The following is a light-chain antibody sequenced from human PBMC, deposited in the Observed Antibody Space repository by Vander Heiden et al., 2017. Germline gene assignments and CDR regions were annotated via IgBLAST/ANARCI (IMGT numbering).Light chain of an antibody. V-gene: IGKV3-11*01. CDR1: QSISRY. Sequence: VLTQSPSTLALSPGDRATLSCRASQSISRYLAWYHQKPGQAPRLLIYDASHRATGIPSRFSGSGSGTDFTLTISSLEPEDFAVYYCQQSTSRPLTFGGGTKVEIK. J-gene: IGKJ4*01. CDR2: DAS. CDR3: QQSTSRPLT.